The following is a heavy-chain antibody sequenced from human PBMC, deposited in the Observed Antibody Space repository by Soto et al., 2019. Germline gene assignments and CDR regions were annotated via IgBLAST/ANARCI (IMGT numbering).Heavy chain of an antibody. J-gene: IGHJ4*02. Sequence: HPGGSLRLSCAASGFTYSTYTMHWVRQAPGKGLEWVAVISYDGNNKFYADSVKGRFTISRDNSKNTLYLQMNSLRAEDTAVYYCARGKRCGYNYRLREGDYYFDYWGQGTLVTVSS. CDR3: ARGKRCGYNYRLREGDYYFDY. D-gene: IGHD5-12*01. CDR1: GFTYSTYT. CDR2: ISYDGNNK. V-gene: IGHV3-30-3*01.